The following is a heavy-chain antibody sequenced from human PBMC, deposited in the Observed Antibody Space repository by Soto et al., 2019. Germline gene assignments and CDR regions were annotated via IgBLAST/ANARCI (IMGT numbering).Heavy chain of an antibody. D-gene: IGHD3-9*01. CDR1: GYSFTSYW. CDR3: ARHVGYYDILTSYTSYYYYYMDV. J-gene: IGHJ6*03. V-gene: IGHV5-51*01. CDR2: IYPGDSDT. Sequence: LGESLKISCKGSGYSFTSYWIGWVRQMPGKGLEWMGIIYPGDSDTRYSPSFQGQVTISADKSISTAYLQWSSLKASDTAMYYCARHVGYYDILTSYTSYYYYYMDVWGKGTTVTVSS.